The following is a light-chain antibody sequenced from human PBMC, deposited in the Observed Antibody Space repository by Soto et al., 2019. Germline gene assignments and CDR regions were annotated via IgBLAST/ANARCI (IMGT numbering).Light chain of an antibody. Sequence: QSALTQPPSASGSPGQSVAISCTGTSSDAGGYNFVSWYQQHPGKAPKLIIYEVNKRPSGVPNRFSGSKSGNTASLTVSGLQAEDEADYYCSSNVGDNNRYVFGTGAKLTVL. V-gene: IGLV2-8*01. CDR2: EVN. CDR1: SSDAGGYNF. CDR3: SSNVGDNNRYV. J-gene: IGLJ1*01.